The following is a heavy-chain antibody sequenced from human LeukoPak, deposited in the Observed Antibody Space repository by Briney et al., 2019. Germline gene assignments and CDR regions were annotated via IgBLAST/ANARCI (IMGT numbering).Heavy chain of an antibody. Sequence: GASVKVSCRASGYTFTSYDINWVRQATGQGLEWMGWMNPNSGNTGYAQKFQGRGTMTRNTSISTAYMELSSLRSEDTAVYYCAREGLAARWFDPWGQGTLVTVSS. CDR3: AREGLAARWFDP. CDR1: GYTFTSYD. CDR2: MNPNSGNT. V-gene: IGHV1-8*01. J-gene: IGHJ5*02. D-gene: IGHD6-25*01.